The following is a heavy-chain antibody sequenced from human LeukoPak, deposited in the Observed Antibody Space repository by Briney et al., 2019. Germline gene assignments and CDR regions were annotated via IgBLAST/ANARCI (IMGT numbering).Heavy chain of an antibody. J-gene: IGHJ6*03. D-gene: IGHD5-18*01. CDR3: AREVDTAMVTGDYYYYMDV. Sequence: GGSLRLSCAASGFTFSSYSMNWVRQAPGKGLEWVSPISSSSSYIYYADSVKGRFTISRDNAKNSLYLQMNSLRAEDTAVYYCAREVDTAMVTGDYYYYMDVWGKGTTVTASS. V-gene: IGHV3-21*01. CDR1: GFTFSSYS. CDR2: ISSSSSYI.